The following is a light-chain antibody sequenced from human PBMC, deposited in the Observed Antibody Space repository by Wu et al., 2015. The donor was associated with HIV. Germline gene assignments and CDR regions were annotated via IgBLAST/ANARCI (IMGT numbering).Light chain of an antibody. V-gene: IGKV3-15*01. J-gene: IGKJ5*01. CDR3: QQHANWPLT. CDR2: GAS. Sequence: EIVMTQSPATLSVSPGERATLSCRASQSVSSNLAWYQQKPGQAPRLLIYGASTRATGIPARFTGGGSGTDYTLTISSLEPEDFAIYYCQQHANWPLTFGQGTRLEIK. CDR1: QSVSSN.